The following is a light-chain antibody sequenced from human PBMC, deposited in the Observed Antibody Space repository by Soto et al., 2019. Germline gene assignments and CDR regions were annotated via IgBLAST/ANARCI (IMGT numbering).Light chain of an antibody. V-gene: IGLV2-14*01. Sequence: QSALTQPASVSGSPGQLITISCTGTSSDVGAYNYVSWYQQHPGKAPKLMIYEVNSRPSGVSNRFSGSKSGITASLTISGLQAEDEGDYYCSSYASTSTAVFGTGTKLTVL. CDR1: SSDVGAYNY. CDR2: EVN. J-gene: IGLJ1*01. CDR3: SSYASTSTAV.